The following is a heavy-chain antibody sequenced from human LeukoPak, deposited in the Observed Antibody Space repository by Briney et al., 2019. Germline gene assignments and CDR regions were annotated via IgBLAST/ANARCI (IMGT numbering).Heavy chain of an antibody. D-gene: IGHD6-13*01. CDR3: ARGLASAGLYFDY. CDR2: VYTGGST. V-gene: IGHV3-53*01. Sequence: GGSLRLSCATSWFTVSSNYMPWVRQAPGKGLEWVSVVYTGGSTYSADSVKGRFTISRDNSKNTLYLQMNSLRAEDTAVYYCARGLASAGLYFDYWGQGTLVTVSS. CDR1: WFTVSSNY. J-gene: IGHJ4*02.